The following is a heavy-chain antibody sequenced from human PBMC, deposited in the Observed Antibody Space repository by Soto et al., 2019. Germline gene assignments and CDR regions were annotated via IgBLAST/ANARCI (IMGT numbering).Heavy chain of an antibody. Sequence: GGSLRLSCSASGFTFSSYDMHWVRQGPGKGLEWVSAIGTAGDTNYAGSVKGRFTISRENAKNSLYLQMNSLRAGDTAIYFCARDCSGGSCYPGMDVWGQGTTVTVSS. D-gene: IGHD2-15*01. V-gene: IGHV3-13*04. CDR3: ARDCSGGSCYPGMDV. J-gene: IGHJ6*02. CDR1: GFTFSSYD. CDR2: IGTAGDT.